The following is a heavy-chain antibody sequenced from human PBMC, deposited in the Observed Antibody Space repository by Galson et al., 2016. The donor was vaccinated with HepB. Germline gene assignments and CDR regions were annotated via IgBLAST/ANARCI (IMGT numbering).Heavy chain of an antibody. Sequence: SLRLSCAASRFHFSMYAMHWVRQAPGKGLEWVAMIWREGIRTFYADSVKGRFTISRDNSIYTSYLQMNSLRVEDTAVYYCAGDPPSSGWAFDPWGQGTLVTVSS. CDR3: AGDPPSSGWAFDP. D-gene: IGHD6-19*01. J-gene: IGHJ5*02. CDR2: IWREGIRT. CDR1: RFHFSMYA. V-gene: IGHV3-33*01.